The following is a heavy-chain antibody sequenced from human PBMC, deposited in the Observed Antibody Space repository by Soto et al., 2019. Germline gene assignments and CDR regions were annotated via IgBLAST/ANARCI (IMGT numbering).Heavy chain of an antibody. CDR3: ARDPSYYGSGSYYYFDY. J-gene: IGHJ4*02. D-gene: IGHD3-10*01. Sequence: PGGSLTLSFAACGFTFSMYCMSWVRQAPGKGLEWVANIKQDGGERYYLDSEKGRFTISIDNAENSPYLQLNSLRAEDTAVYYCARDPSYYGSGSYYYFDYWGQGVLVTVSS. CDR1: GFTFSMYC. V-gene: IGHV3-7*01. CDR2: IKQDGGER.